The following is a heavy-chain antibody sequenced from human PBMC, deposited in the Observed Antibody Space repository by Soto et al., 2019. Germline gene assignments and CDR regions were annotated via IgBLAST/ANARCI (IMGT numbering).Heavy chain of an antibody. V-gene: IGHV1-3*01. D-gene: IGHD2-15*01. CDR1: GYSFSNYA. CDR2: INAGNGNT. CDR3: AKGGNIAVVVADYGMDV. J-gene: IGHJ6*02. Sequence: QVHIVQSGAEVKKPGASVKVSCKASGYSFSNYAMHWVRQAPGQRLEWMGWINAGNGNTKYPQKFQDRVTITRDTSASTAYMELSSLRSEDTAVYYCAKGGNIAVVVADYGMDVLGQGTTVTVSS.